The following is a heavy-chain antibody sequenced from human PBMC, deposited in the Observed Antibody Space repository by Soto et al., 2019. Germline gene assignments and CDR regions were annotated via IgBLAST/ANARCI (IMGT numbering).Heavy chain of an antibody. CDR3: AKDYSMIDYDGMGVIDY. D-gene: IGHD3-22*01. V-gene: IGHV3-30*18. J-gene: IGHJ4*02. CDR1: GFTFSSYG. CDR2: ISYDGSNK. Sequence: PGGSLRLSCAASGFTFSSYGMHWVRQAPGKGLEWVAVISYDGSNKYYADSVKGRFTISRDNSKNTLYLQMNSLRAEDTAVYYCAKDYSMIDYDGMGVIDYWGQGTLVTVSS.